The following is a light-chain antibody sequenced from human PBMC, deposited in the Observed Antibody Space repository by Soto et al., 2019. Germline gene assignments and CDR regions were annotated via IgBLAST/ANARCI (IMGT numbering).Light chain of an antibody. J-gene: IGLJ1*01. CDR2: GNS. CDR3: QSYDSSLSAPYV. V-gene: IGLV1-40*01. CDR1: SSNIGAGYG. Sequence: QSVLTQAPSVSGAPGQRVSISCTGSSSNIGAGYGVHWYQQLPGTAPKLLIYGNSDRPSGVPDRFSGSKSGTSASLAITGLQAEDEADYYCQSYDSSLSAPYVFGTGTKVTVL.